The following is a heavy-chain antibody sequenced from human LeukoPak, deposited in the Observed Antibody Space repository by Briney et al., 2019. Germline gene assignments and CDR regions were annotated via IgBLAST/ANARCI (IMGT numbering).Heavy chain of an antibody. CDR1: GGSISSYY. CDR2: IYYSGST. V-gene: IGHV4-59*08. CDR3: ARHYAVAATAPFHG. J-gene: IGHJ4*02. D-gene: IGHD2-15*01. Sequence: SETLSLTCTVSGGSISSYYWSWIRQPPGKGLEWIGYIYYSGSTNYNPSLKSRVTISVDTSKNQFSLKLSSVTAADTAVYYCARHYAVAATAPFHGWGQGTLVTVFS.